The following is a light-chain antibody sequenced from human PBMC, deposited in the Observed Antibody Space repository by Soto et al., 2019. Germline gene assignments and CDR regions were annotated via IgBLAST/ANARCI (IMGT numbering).Light chain of an antibody. CDR3: TSYTSSITYV. CDR1: SSDVGGYNF. J-gene: IGLJ1*01. CDR2: DVN. Sequence: QSALTQPASVSGSPGQSITISCTGTSSDVGGYNFVSWYQHHPGKAPKLIIYDVNNRPLGVSNRFSGSKSGNTASLTISGLQAEDEADYYCTSYTSSITYVFGTGTKLTV. V-gene: IGLV2-14*03.